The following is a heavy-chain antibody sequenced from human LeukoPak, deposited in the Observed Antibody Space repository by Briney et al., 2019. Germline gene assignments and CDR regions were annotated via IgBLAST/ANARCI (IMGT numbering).Heavy chain of an antibody. CDR1: GFTFSSYG. J-gene: IGHJ4*02. Sequence: PGRSLRLSCAASGFTFSSYGMHWVRQAPGKGLEWVAVIRYDGSNKYYADSVKGRFTISRDNSKNTLYLQMNSLRAEDTAVYYCARGRSLWFGELPRYWGQGTLVTVSS. V-gene: IGHV3-33*01. CDR3: ARGRSLWFGELPRY. CDR2: IRYDGSNK. D-gene: IGHD3-10*01.